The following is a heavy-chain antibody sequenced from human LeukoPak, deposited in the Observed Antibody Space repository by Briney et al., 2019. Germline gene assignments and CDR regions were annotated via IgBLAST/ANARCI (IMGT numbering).Heavy chain of an antibody. V-gene: IGHV3-7*01. CDR2: INQDGSET. Sequence: GGSLRLSCAASGFTFRDSWMDWVRQAPGKGLEWVANINQDGSETYYVDSAKGRFTISRDNAKNSLYLQMDGLRVEDTAMYYCTKALDFWGQGTLVTVSS. CDR3: TKALDF. J-gene: IGHJ4*02. CDR1: GFTFRDSW.